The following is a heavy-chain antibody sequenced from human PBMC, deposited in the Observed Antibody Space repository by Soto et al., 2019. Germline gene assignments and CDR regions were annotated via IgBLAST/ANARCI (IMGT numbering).Heavy chain of an antibody. J-gene: IGHJ6*02. V-gene: IGHV3-33*01. CDR1: GFTFSSYG. D-gene: IGHD5-18*01. CDR2: IWYDGSNK. CDR3: ARDKTTAMGYYYYGMDV. Sequence: QVQLVESGGGVVQPGRSLRLSCAASGFTFSSYGMHWVRQAPGKGLEWVAVIWYDGSNKYYADSVKGRFTISRDNSKNTLYLQMTSLRAEDTAVYYCARDKTTAMGYYYYGMDVWGQGTTVTVSS.